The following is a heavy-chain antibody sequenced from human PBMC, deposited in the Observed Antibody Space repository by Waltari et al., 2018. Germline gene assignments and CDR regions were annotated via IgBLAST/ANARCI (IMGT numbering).Heavy chain of an antibody. D-gene: IGHD5-18*01. V-gene: IGHV4-34*01. Sequence: QVQLQQWGAGLLKPSETLSLTCAVYGGSFSGYYWSGIRQPPGKGLEWIGEINHSGSTNYNPSLKSRVTISVDTSKNQFSLKLSSVTAADTAVYYCARDLGTAMVYFDYWGQGTLVTVSS. J-gene: IGHJ4*02. CDR2: INHSGST. CDR3: ARDLGTAMVYFDY. CDR1: GGSFSGYY.